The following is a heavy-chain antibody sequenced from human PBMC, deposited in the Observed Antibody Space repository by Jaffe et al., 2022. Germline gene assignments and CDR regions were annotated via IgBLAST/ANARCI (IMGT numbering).Heavy chain of an antibody. CDR3: AREVHRGGAFDV. J-gene: IGHJ3*01. V-gene: IGHV4-38-2*01. CDR2: HDHIGGG. Sequence: QVQVQQLGPGLVRPSETLSLTCAVSGQSITTDYFWGWVRQAPGKGLEWIATHDHIGGGSYSASLKSRLRLSVDTSKNVLSLTVWSVTAADTAIYYCAREVHRGGAFDVWGQGIVVTVSS. D-gene: IGHD3-16*01. CDR1: GQSITTDYF.